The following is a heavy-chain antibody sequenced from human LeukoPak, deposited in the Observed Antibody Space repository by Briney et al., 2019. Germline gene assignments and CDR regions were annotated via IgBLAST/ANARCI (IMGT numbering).Heavy chain of an antibody. CDR2: ITTYNGNT. CDR1: GYTFTSYG. V-gene: IGHV1-18*01. D-gene: IGHD2-15*01. Sequence: ASVKVSCKASGYTFTSYGITWVRQAPGQGLEWMRWITTYNGNTYYAQNFQGRVTMTADTSTSTAYMEVRSLRSDDTAVYYCARLSPPIASFCSGVTCYSGGFDPWGQGSLVTVSS. J-gene: IGHJ5*02. CDR3: ARLSPPIASFCSGVTCYSGGFDP.